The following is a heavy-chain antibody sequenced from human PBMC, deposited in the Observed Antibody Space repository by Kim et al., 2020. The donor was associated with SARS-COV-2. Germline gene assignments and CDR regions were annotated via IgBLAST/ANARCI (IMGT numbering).Heavy chain of an antibody. V-gene: IGHV1-3*01. Sequence: GNGNTIYPQKFQGRVTFTTDTSASTAYMELSFLRSEDSAVYYCLGGFYLDYWGQGTLVTVSS. D-gene: IGHD3-16*01. CDR3: LGGFYLDY. CDR2: GNGNT. J-gene: IGHJ4*02.